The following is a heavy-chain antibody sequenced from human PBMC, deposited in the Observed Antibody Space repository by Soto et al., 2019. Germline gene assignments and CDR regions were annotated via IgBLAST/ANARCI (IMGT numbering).Heavy chain of an antibody. J-gene: IGHJ3*02. Sequence: ASVKVSCKASGYTFTGYYMHWVRQAPGQGLEWMGWIHPNSGGTNYAQKFQGRVTMTRDASISTAYMELSRLRSDDTAVYYCERAPPQLVHAFDSWGQGTMVTVS. CDR3: ERAPPQLVHAFDS. CDR1: GYTFTGYY. CDR2: IHPNSGGT. V-gene: IGHV1-2*02. D-gene: IGHD6-13*01.